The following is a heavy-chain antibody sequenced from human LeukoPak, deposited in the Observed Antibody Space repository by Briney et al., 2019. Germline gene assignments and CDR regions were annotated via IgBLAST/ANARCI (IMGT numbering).Heavy chain of an antibody. V-gene: IGHV3-7*01. J-gene: IGHJ4*02. CDR2: INQDGSVI. CDR3: ATSSGAPGNM. D-gene: IGHD2-8*02. Sequence: GGSLRLSCAVPGVYWMSWVRQAPGKGLEWVANINQDGSVIYYMDSVKGRFTISRDNAKNSLYLQMNSLRAEDTGVYYCATSSGAPGNMWGQGTLVTVSS. CDR1: GVYW.